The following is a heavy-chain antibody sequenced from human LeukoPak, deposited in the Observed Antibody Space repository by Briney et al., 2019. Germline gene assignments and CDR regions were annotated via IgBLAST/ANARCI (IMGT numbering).Heavy chain of an antibody. CDR2: IFYRGST. V-gene: IGHV4-59*01. D-gene: IGHD3-10*01. CDR3: ARGGYYGSGSDDAFDI. J-gene: IGHJ3*02. CDR1: GGSISSYY. Sequence: SETLSLTCTVSGGSISSYYWSWIRQPPGKRLEWIGYIFYRGSTNYNPSLKSRVAISEDTSKNQFSLNLSSVTAAYTAVYYCARGGYYGSGSDDAFDIWGQGTMVTVSS.